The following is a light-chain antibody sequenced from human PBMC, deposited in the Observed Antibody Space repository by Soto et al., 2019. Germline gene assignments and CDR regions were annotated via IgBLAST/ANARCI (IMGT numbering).Light chain of an antibody. J-gene: IGKJ2*01. Sequence: ETVLTQSPGTLSLSPGEGATLSCRASQSVSSNYLAWYQHKPGQAPRLLIYDASNRATGIPDRFSGSGSGTDFTLTISRLEHEDSALYFCQQYATTLTFGLGTKLEIK. V-gene: IGKV3-20*01. CDR3: QQYATTLT. CDR2: DAS. CDR1: QSVSSNY.